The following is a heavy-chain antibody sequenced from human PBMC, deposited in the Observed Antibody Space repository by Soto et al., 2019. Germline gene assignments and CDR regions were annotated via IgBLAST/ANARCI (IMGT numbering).Heavy chain of an antibody. Sequence: QVQLVQSGAEGKKPGASVKVSCETSGYTFANYPMHWVRQAPGQTLEWMGWINAGNGYTKYSQKFQGRVTITRDTSASIAYMELSSLRSEDTVVYYCARAKIITTLDYWGQGTLVTVSS. CDR1: GYTFANYP. J-gene: IGHJ4*02. V-gene: IGHV1-3*01. CDR3: ARAKIITTLDY. D-gene: IGHD3-10*01. CDR2: INAGNGYT.